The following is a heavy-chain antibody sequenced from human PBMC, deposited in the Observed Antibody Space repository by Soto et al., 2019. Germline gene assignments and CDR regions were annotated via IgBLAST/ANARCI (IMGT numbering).Heavy chain of an antibody. Sequence: QVRLVESGGGVVQPGGSLRLSCGASGFTFSSSGMHWVRQAPGKGLEWLTVIWSDGSNKYYADSVKGRFTISRDNSKNPLYLEMISLRAEGTAVYYCARSTRYSRSSHLGGGLDYWGQGTLVTVSS. CDR1: GFTFSSSG. CDR3: ARSTRYSRSSHLGGGLDY. CDR2: IWSDGSNK. V-gene: IGHV3-33*01. D-gene: IGHD6-6*01. J-gene: IGHJ4*02.